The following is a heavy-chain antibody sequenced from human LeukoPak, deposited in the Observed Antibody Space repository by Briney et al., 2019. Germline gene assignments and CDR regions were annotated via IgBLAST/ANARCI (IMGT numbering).Heavy chain of an antibody. CDR1: GFSFGNYW. CDR2: IKQDGSEK. J-gene: IGHJ4*02. CDR3: ASLDW. V-gene: IGHV3-7*01. Sequence: GGSLRLSCAASGFSFGNYWMKWVRQAPGKGLEWVAYIKQDGSEKYYVDSVKGRFTISRDNAKNSLYLQMNSLTAEDTAVYYCASLDWWGQGTLVTVSS.